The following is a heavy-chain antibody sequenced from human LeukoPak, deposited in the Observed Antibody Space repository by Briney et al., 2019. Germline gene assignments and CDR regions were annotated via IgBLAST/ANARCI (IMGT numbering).Heavy chain of an antibody. CDR1: GFTFSNYG. V-gene: IGHV3-33*01. CDR2: VWYDDAVK. Sequence: GGSLRLSCAASGFTFSNYGMHWVRQAPGKGLEWLAVVWYDDAVKNYADSVKGRFTISRDNSKNTLFLQMNNLSAEDTAVYYCARADVDIVATPVFRGMDVWGQGTTVTVSS. D-gene: IGHD5-12*01. J-gene: IGHJ6*02. CDR3: ARADVDIVATPVFRGMDV.